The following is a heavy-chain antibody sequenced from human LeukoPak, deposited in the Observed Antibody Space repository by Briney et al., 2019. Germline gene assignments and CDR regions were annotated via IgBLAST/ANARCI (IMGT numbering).Heavy chain of an antibody. D-gene: IGHD5-24*01. Sequence: GGSLRLSCAASGFTFSNYGMHWVRQAPGKGLEWVSFIRCDGSNKDYVDSVKGRFTISRDNSKNTVDLEMNSLRAEDTAVYYCAKGVSRDGYNYFDYWGQGTLVTVSS. CDR1: GFTFSNYG. CDR2: IRCDGSNK. CDR3: AKGVSRDGYNYFDY. J-gene: IGHJ4*02. V-gene: IGHV3-30*02.